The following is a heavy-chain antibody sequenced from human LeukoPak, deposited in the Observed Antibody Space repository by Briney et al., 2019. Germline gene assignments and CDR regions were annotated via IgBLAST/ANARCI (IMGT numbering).Heavy chain of an antibody. J-gene: IGHJ4*02. Sequence: SETLSLTCAVYGGSFSGYYWSWIRQPPGKGLEWIGEINHSGSTNYNPSLKSRVTISVDTSKNQFSLKLSSVTAADTAVYYCARGGRWLQLPPFDYWGQGTLVTVSS. CDR3: ARGGRWLQLPPFDY. CDR2: INHSGST. CDR1: GGSFSGYY. V-gene: IGHV4-34*01. D-gene: IGHD5-24*01.